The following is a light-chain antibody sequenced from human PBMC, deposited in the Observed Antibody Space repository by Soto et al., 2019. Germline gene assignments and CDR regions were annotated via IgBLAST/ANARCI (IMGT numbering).Light chain of an antibody. Sequence: QCALTQPASVSGSPGQSNTISCTGTSSDVGGYNYVSWYQQHPGKAPKFMIYDVSNRPSGVSNRFSGSKSGNTASLAISGLQAEDEADYYCCSYTTSNTRQIVLGTGTKLTVL. V-gene: IGLV2-14*01. CDR1: SSDVGGYNY. J-gene: IGLJ1*01. CDR3: CSYTTSNTRQIV. CDR2: DVS.